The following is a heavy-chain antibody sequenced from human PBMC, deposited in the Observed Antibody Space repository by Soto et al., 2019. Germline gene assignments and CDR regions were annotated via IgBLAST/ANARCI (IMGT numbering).Heavy chain of an antibody. CDR3: ARDRGIAAAGTVPFYYYYGMDV. V-gene: IGHV4-4*02. CDR1: GGSISSSNW. J-gene: IGHJ6*02. D-gene: IGHD6-13*01. Sequence: SETLSLTCAVSGGSISSSNWWSWVCQPPGKGLEWIGEIYHSGSTNYNPSLKSRVTISVDKPKNQFSLKLSSVTAADTAVYYCARDRGIAAAGTVPFYYYYGMDVWGQGXTVTVYS. CDR2: IYHSGST.